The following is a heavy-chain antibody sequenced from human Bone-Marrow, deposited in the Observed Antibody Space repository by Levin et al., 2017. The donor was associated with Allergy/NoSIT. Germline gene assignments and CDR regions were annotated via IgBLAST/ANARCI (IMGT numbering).Heavy chain of an antibody. CDR1: GFTFSRYG. J-gene: IGHJ4*02. CDR2: ISNDGSKK. V-gene: IGHV3-30*18. CDR3: AKGYSSDNECRWDGILDS. D-gene: IGHD6-19*01. Sequence: GESLKISCAASGFTFSRYGMHWVRVRQAPGKGLEWVTLISNDGSKKDYAESVKGRFTISRDNSKNTLYLQMNSLRPEDTAVYYCAKGYSSDNECRWDGILDSWGQGTPVTVSS.